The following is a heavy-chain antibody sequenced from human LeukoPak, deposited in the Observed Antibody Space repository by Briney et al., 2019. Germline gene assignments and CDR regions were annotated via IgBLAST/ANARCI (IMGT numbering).Heavy chain of an antibody. CDR1: GGSFSGYY. J-gene: IGHJ4*02. CDR3: ARGGVSDY. CDR2: INHSGST. V-gene: IGHV4-34*01. D-gene: IGHD3-10*01. Sequence: SETLSLTCAVYGGSFSGYYWSWIRQPPGKGLEWIGEINHSGSTNYNPSLKSRVTISVDTSKNQFSLKLSSVTAADTAVYYCARGGVSDYWGQGTLVTVSS.